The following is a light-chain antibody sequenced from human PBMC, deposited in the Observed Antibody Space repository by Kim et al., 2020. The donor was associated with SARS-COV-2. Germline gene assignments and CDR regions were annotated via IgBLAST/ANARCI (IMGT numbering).Light chain of an antibody. CDR2: AAS. Sequence: EIVLTQSPGPLSLSPGERVTLSCRASQSVSSSYLAWYQQKPGQAPRLLIYAASSRATGIPDRFSGSGSGTDFTLTISRLEPEDFAVYYCQQYGSSPYTFGQGTKLEI. CDR3: QQYGSSPYT. J-gene: IGKJ2*01. CDR1: QSVSSSY. V-gene: IGKV3-20*01.